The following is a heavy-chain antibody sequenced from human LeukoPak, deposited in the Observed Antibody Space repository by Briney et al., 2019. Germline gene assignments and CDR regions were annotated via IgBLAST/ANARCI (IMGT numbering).Heavy chain of an antibody. CDR3: ARDLTGYARYFDY. CDR1: GFTFSSYS. CDR2: ISSSSSTI. D-gene: IGHD3-9*01. J-gene: IGHJ4*02. Sequence: GGSLRLSCAASGFTFSSYSMNWVRQAPGKGLEWVSYISSSSSTIYYADSVKGRFTISRDNAKNSLYLQMNSLRAEDTAVYYCARDLTGYARYFDYWGQGTLVTASS. V-gene: IGHV3-48*01.